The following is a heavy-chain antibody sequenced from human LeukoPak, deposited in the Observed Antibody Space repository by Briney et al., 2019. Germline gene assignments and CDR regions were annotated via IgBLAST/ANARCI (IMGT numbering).Heavy chain of an antibody. CDR1: GGSISSYY. J-gene: IGHJ5*02. Sequence: SETLSLTCTVSGGSISSYYWSWIRQPPGKGLEWIGYIYYSGSTNYNPSLKSRVTISVDTSKNQFSLKLSSVTAADTAVYYCARAGVEWELPEFDPWGQGTLVTVSS. CDR2: IYYSGST. D-gene: IGHD1-26*01. V-gene: IGHV4-59*01. CDR3: ARAGVEWELPEFDP.